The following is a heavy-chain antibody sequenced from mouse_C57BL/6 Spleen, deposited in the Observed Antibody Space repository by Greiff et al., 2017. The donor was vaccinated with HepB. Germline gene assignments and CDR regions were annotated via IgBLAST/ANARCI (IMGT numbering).Heavy chain of an antibody. CDR3: ADGSSPTGYFDV. Sequence: EVQLQQSGPELVKPGASVKISCKASGYTFTDYYMNWVKQSHGKSLEWIGDINPNNGGTSYNQKFKGKATLTVDKSSSTAYMQLNSLTSEDSAVYYCADGSSPTGYFDVWGTGTTVTVSS. CDR2: INPNNGGT. J-gene: IGHJ1*03. CDR1: GYTFTDYY. D-gene: IGHD1-1*01. V-gene: IGHV1-26*01.